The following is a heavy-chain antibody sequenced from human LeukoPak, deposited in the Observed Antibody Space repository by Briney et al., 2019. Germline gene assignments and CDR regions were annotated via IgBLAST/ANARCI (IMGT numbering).Heavy chain of an antibody. D-gene: IGHD1-26*01. CDR3: ARGYPELNDAFDI. CDR2: ISSSSTI. J-gene: IGHJ3*02. V-gene: IGHV3-48*02. Sequence: GGSLRLSCAASGFTFSSYSMNWVRKAPGKGLEWVSYISSSSTIYYADSVKGRFTISRDNAKNSLYLQMNSLRDEDTAVYYCARGYPELNDAFDIWGQGTMVTVSS. CDR1: GFTFSSYS.